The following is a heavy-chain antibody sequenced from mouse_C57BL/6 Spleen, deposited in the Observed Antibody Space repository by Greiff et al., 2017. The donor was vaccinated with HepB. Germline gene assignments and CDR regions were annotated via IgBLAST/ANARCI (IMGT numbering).Heavy chain of an antibody. CDR2: IYPGDGDT. Sequence: QVQLKQSGAELVKPGASVKISCKASGYAFSSYWMNWVKQRPGKGLEWIGQIYPGDGDTNYNGKFKGKATLTADKSSSTAYMQLSSLTSEDSAVYFCARSPLGRGPFDYWGQGTTLTVSS. J-gene: IGHJ2*01. CDR3: ARSPLGRGPFDY. V-gene: IGHV1-80*01. CDR1: GYAFSSYW. D-gene: IGHD3-3*01.